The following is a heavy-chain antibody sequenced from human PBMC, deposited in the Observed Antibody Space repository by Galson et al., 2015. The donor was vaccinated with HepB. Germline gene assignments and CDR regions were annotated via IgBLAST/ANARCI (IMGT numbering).Heavy chain of an antibody. Sequence: SLRLSCAASGFIVSSHYMTWVRQTPGRGLEWVSVIFGGDSKYSADSVKGRFTISRDNSKNMVYLQMNSLGAGDSALYYCARGLGTRFSNSWYFYDGMDVWGQGTTVIVSS. V-gene: IGHV3-66*01. D-gene: IGHD2/OR15-2a*01. CDR3: ARGLGTRFSNSWYFYDGMDV. CDR1: GFIVSSHY. CDR2: IFGGDSK. J-gene: IGHJ6*02.